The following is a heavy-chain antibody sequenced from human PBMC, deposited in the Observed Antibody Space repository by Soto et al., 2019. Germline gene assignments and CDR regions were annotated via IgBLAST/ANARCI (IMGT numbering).Heavy chain of an antibody. V-gene: IGHV4-4*07. D-gene: IGHD1-1*01. Sequence: PPESLNLSSTYYRGYVNAVHCSWERQPAGKGLERIARIFPNGNTEYSPYLKSRVTLSVDTAKNHISLNLTSVTAADMAGYYCAREESHSAYNFSSGIQLWSFDRWGKG. CDR3: AREESHSAYNFSSGIQLWSFDR. J-gene: IGHJ5*02. CDR2: IFPNGNT. CDR1: RGYVNAVH.